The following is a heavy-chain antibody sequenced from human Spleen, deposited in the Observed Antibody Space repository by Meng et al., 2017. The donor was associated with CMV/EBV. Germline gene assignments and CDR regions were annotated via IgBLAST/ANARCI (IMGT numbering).Heavy chain of an antibody. CDR3: ASNLMTTVVINY. Sequence: QVQLPQSGHGLVKPPQTLSLTCAVSGGSFSGYYWSWIRQPPGKGLEWIGEINHSGSTNYNPSLKSRVTISVDTSKNQFSLKLSSVTAADTAVYYCASNLMTTVVINYWGQGTLVTVSS. J-gene: IGHJ4*02. CDR1: GGSFSGYY. V-gene: IGHV4-34*01. CDR2: INHSGST. D-gene: IGHD4-23*01.